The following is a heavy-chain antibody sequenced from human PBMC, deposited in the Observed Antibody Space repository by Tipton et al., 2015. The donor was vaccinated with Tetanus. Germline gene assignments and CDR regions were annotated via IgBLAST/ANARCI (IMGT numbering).Heavy chain of an antibody. Sequence: TLSLTCTVSGDSRSNYYSFGGWIRQPPGKGLEWIGSISFGGSTYYNPSLKSRVSISVDTSKNQFSLRLSSVTAADTAVYYCARRREWVATGTYGMDVWGQGTTVTVSS. CDR3: ARRREWVATGTYGMDV. D-gene: IGHD5-12*01. CDR1: GDSRSNYYSF. V-gene: IGHV4-39*01. CDR2: ISFGGST. J-gene: IGHJ6*02.